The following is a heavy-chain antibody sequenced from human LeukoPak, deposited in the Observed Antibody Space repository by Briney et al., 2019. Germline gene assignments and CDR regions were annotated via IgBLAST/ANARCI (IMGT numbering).Heavy chain of an antibody. CDR2: INQTGSEK. CDR1: EFAFSNYW. V-gene: IGHV3-7*01. J-gene: IGHJ4*02. Sequence: GGSLRLSCAASEFAFSNYWMSWVRQAPGKGLEWVANINQTGSEKYYVDSVKGRFTISRDNAKNSLFLQMNSLRAEDTAVYYCAGEESSAWSHWGQGTLVTVSS. D-gene: IGHD6-19*01. CDR3: AGEESSAWSH.